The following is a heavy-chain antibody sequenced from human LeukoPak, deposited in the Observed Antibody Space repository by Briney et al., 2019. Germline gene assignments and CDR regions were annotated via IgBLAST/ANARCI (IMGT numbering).Heavy chain of an antibody. CDR3: ARDPAPYYDFWSGHSLFDY. CDR1: GFTFSSYG. V-gene: IGHV3-23*01. J-gene: IGHJ4*02. CDR2: ISGSGGST. Sequence: GGSLRLSCAASGFTFSSYGMSWVRQAPGKGLEWVSAISGSGGSTYYADSVKGRFTISRDNSKNTLYLQMNSLRAEDTAVYSCARDPAPYYDFWSGHSLFDYWGRGTLVTVSS. D-gene: IGHD3-3*01.